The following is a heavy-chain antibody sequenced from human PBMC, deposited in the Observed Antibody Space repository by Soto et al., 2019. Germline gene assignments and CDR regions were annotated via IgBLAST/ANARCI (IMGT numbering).Heavy chain of an antibody. D-gene: IGHD3-9*01. CDR1: GFAYSNYA. CDR2: ISYDGATK. V-gene: IGHV3-30-3*01. Sequence: PGGSLRLSCAASGFAYSNYAMHWVRQAPGKGLEWMALISYDGATKYYADSVRGRFTIARDNSKKTLFLQMKSLRAEDTAVYFCARGSYYEILTGFYHRGFYFGMDVWGQGTTVTVSS. J-gene: IGHJ6*02. CDR3: ARGSYYEILTGFYHRGFYFGMDV.